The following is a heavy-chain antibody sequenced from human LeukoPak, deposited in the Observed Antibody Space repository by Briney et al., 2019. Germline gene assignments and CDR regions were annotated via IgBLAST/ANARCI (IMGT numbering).Heavy chain of an antibody. Sequence: ASVKVSCKASGYTFTGYYMHWVRQAPGQGLEWMGWINPNSGGTNYAQKFQGRVTMTRDTSISTAYMELSRLRSDDTAVYYCARDRNSITMIVEDAFDIWGQGTMVTVSS. CDR2: INPNSGGT. CDR1: GYTFTGYY. D-gene: IGHD3-22*01. CDR3: ARDRNSITMIVEDAFDI. V-gene: IGHV1-2*02. J-gene: IGHJ3*02.